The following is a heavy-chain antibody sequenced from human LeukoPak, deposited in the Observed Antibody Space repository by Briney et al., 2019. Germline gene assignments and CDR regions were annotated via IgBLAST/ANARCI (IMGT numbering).Heavy chain of an antibody. CDR2: ISSSSSYI. Sequence: GGSLRLSCAASGFTFSSYSMNWVRQAPGKGLEWVSSISSSSSYIYYADSVKGRFTISRDNSKNTLYLQMNSLRAEDTAVYYCAKSTSGIMITFGGVIDYYFDYWGQGTLVTVSS. J-gene: IGHJ4*02. CDR1: GFTFSSYS. V-gene: IGHV3-21*04. D-gene: IGHD3-16*02. CDR3: AKSTSGIMITFGGVIDYYFDY.